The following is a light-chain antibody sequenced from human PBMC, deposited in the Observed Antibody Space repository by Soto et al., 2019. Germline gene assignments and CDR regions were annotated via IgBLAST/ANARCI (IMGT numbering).Light chain of an antibody. CDR1: SSNIGKNY. CDR2: YNN. CDR3: GTWDTSLSAVV. J-gene: IGLJ2*01. V-gene: IGLV1-51*01. Sequence: QSVLTQPPSVSAAPGQTVTISCSGSSSNIGKNYVSWYQRLPGTAPKHLIYYNNERSSGIPYRCSGSTYGTTATLGIAGLQTGDEADYYCGTWDTSLSAVVFGGGTQLTVL.